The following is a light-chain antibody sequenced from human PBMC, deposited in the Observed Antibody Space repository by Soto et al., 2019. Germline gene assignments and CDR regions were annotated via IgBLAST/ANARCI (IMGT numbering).Light chain of an antibody. Sequence: QTVVTQAPSASGTPGQRVTISCSGRSSNIGSNTVYWYQQLPGTAPKLLIYSNNQRPSGVPERFSGSQSGTSASLAINGLQSEDEAEYYCAVWDDSLNGVVFGGATKLTVL. CDR3: AVWDDSLNGVV. CDR2: SNN. CDR1: SSNIGSNT. V-gene: IGLV1-44*01. J-gene: IGLJ2*01.